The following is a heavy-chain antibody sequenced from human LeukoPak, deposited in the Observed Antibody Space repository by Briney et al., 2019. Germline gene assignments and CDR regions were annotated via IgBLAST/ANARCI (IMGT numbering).Heavy chain of an antibody. CDR1: GGSISRSSYY. D-gene: IGHD2-15*01. Sequence: SETLSLTCSVSGGSISRSSYYCGWIRQPPGKGLEWIGSIYYSGSTYYNPSLKSRVTISVDTSKNQFSLKLTSVTAADTAVYYCARSIEDIVVVVTTTDYYFYMDVWGKGTTVTVSS. CDR2: IYYSGST. J-gene: IGHJ6*03. V-gene: IGHV4-39*01. CDR3: ARSIEDIVVVVTTTDYYFYMDV.